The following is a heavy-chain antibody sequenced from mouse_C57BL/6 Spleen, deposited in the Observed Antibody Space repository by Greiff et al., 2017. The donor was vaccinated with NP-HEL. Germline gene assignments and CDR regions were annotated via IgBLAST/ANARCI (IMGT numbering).Heavy chain of an antibody. V-gene: IGHV1-54*01. J-gene: IGHJ2*01. CDR2: INPGSGGT. Sequence: QVQLKQSGAELVRPGTSVKVSCKASGYAFTNYLIEWVKQRPGQGLEWIGVINPGSGGTNYNEKFKGKATLTADKSSSTAYMQLSSLTSEDSAVYFCARSDSSGYGFDYWGQGTTLTVSS. D-gene: IGHD3-2*02. CDR3: ARSDSSGYGFDY. CDR1: GYAFTNYL.